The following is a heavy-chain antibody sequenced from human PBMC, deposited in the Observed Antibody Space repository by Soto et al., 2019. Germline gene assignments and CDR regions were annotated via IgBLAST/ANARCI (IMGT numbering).Heavy chain of an antibody. CDR1: GYTFTGYY. V-gene: IGHV1-2*02. J-gene: IGHJ4*02. D-gene: IGHD3-22*01. CDR3: ARTPRGYYDSSGYSDY. Sequence: ASVKVSCKASGYTFTGYYMHWVRQAPGQGLEWMGWINPNSGGTNYAQQFQGRVTMTRDTSISTAYMELSRLRSDDTAVYYCARTPRGYYDSSGYSDYWGQGTLVTVSS. CDR2: INPNSGGT.